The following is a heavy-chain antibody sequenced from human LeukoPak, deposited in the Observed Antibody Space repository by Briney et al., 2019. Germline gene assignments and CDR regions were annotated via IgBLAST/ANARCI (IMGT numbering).Heavy chain of an antibody. CDR3: ARDQRVVGATADASDI. CDR2: IYYSGST. CDR1: GGSISSGDYY. J-gene: IGHJ3*02. D-gene: IGHD1-26*01. V-gene: IGHV4-30-4*01. Sequence: PSQTLSLTCTVSGGSISSGDYYWSWIRQPPGKGLEWIGYIYYSGSTYYNPSLKSRVTISVDTSKNQFSLKLSSVTAADTAVYYCARDQRVVGATADASDIWGQGTMVTVSS.